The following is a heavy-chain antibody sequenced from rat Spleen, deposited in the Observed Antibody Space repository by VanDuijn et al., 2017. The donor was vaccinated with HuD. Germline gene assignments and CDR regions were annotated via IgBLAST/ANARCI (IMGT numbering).Heavy chain of an antibody. D-gene: IGHD5-1*01. CDR3: ARQLGARYWYFDF. V-gene: IGHV5-46*01. Sequence: EVQLVESGGGLVQPGRSLKLSCAASGFTFSSFPMAWVRQAPKKGLEWVASITNTGGSTYYPDSVKGRFTISRDNAKSNLYSQMDSLRSEDTATYYCARQLGARYWYFDFWGPGTMVTVSS. CDR2: ITNTGGST. CDR1: GFTFSSFP. J-gene: IGHJ1*01.